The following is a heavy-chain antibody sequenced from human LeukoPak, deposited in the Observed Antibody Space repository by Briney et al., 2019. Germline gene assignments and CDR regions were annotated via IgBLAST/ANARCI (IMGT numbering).Heavy chain of an antibody. J-gene: IGHJ4*02. D-gene: IGHD6-19*01. CDR3: VRGSSGWYGQDY. CDR1: GFNFSIFW. V-gene: IGHV3-74*01. Sequence: GALRLSCAASGFNFSIFWMHWVRQAPGKGAVLVSRINSDGSNTNYADSVQGRFTISRDNAENTLYLQMNSLRAEDTAMYYCVRGSSGWYGQDYWGQGTLVTVSS. CDR2: INSDGSNT.